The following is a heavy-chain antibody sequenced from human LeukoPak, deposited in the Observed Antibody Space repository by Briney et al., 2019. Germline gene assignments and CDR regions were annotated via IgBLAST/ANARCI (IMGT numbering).Heavy chain of an antibody. V-gene: IGHV3-30-3*01. Sequence: PGGSLRLSCAASGFTFSSYAMRWVRQAPGKVLEWVAVISYDGSNKYYADSVKGRFTISRDNSKNTLYLQMNSLRAEDTAVYYCARDLADCSSTSCYFSDLDYWGQGTLVTVSS. D-gene: IGHD2-2*01. CDR1: GFTFSSYA. CDR3: ARDLADCSSTSCYFSDLDY. J-gene: IGHJ4*02. CDR2: ISYDGSNK.